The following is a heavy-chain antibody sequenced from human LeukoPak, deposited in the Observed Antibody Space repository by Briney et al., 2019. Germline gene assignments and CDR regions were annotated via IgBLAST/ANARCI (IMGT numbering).Heavy chain of an antibody. CDR2: IYTSGST. CDR3: AGGGSEDV. Sequence: PSETLSLTCTVSSGSFSSGSYYWSRIRPPAGKGLEWIGRIYTSGSTNYNPSLKSRVTISVDTSKNQFSLKLSSVTAADTAVYYGAGGGSEDVWGQGTTSTVSS. CDR1: SGSFSSGSYY. V-gene: IGHV4-61*02. D-gene: IGHD3-10*01. J-gene: IGHJ6*02.